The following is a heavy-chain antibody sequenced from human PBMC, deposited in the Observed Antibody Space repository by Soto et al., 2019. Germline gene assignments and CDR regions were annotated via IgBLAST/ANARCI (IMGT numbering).Heavy chain of an antibody. V-gene: IGHV3-30*04. CDR3: VREGIDGGSWGCFDY. Sequence: QVQLVDSGGGVVQPGRSLRLSCAASGFTFSTYAMHWVRQAPGKGLEWVAFISYDGRSTYSADSVRGRFTISRDNSKNTLYLQMNSLRPEDTAAYYCVREGIDGGSWGCFDYGGQGTLVTVAA. CDR2: ISYDGRST. J-gene: IGHJ4*02. D-gene: IGHD6-13*01. CDR1: GFTFSTYA.